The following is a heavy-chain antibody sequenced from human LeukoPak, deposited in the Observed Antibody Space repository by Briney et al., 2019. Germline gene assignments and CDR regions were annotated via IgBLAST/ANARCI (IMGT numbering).Heavy chain of an antibody. V-gene: IGHV3-30*04. D-gene: IGHD4-17*01. CDR1: GFTFISYA. CDR3: TSPRAPVTRISSFDI. J-gene: IGHJ3*02. CDR2: ISFHGTDS. Sequence: GGSLRLSCAASGFTFISYAIHWVRQAPGKRLEWVAVISFHGTDSFYADSGEGRVTISRHNSKTTLYLQMSSLRADDTAVYYCTSPRAPVTRISSFDIWGQGTMVTVSS.